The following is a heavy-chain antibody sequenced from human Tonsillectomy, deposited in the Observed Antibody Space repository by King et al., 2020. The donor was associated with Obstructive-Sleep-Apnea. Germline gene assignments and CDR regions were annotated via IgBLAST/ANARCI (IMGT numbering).Heavy chain of an antibody. CDR3: ARRMTTVTNGFDP. V-gene: IGHV3-74*01. J-gene: IGHJ5*02. CDR2: INSDGSST. CDR1: GFTFSSYW. D-gene: IGHD4-11*01. Sequence: VQLVESGGGLVQPGGSLRLSCAASGFTFSSYWMHWVRQAPGKGLVWVSRINSDGSSTNYADSVKGRFTISRDNAKNTLYLQMNSLRVEDTAVYYCARRMTTVTNGFDPWGQGTLVTVSS.